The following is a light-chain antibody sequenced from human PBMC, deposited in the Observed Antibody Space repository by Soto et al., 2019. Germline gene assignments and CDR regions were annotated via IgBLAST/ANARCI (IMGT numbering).Light chain of an antibody. CDR3: SSLTTSFTYV. J-gene: IGLJ1*01. CDR1: SSDVGAYNY. CDR2: EVS. V-gene: IGLV2-14*01. Sequence: QSALTQPASASRSPGQSVAISCTGTSSDVGAYNYVSWYQQHPGKAPKLLLSEVSNRPSGVSDRFSGSKSGNTASLTISGLQAEDEADYYCSSLTTSFTYVFGTGTKVTVL.